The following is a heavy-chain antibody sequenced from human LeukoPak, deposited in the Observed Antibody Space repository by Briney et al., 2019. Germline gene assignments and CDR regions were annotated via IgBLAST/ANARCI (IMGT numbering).Heavy chain of an antibody. J-gene: IGHJ3*02. Sequence: GGSLRLSCAASGFTFSSYGMHWVRQAPGKGLEWVAVIWYDGSNKYYADSVKGRFTISRDNSKNTLYLQMNSLRAEDTAVYYCARGSERRSAFVIWGQGTMVTVSS. CDR3: ARGSERRSAFVI. CDR2: IWYDGSNK. CDR1: GFTFSSYG. V-gene: IGHV3-33*01.